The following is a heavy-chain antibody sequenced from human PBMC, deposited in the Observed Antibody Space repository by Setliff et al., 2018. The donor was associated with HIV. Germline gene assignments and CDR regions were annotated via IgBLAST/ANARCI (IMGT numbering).Heavy chain of an antibody. Sequence: SETLSLTCTVPGSSINRGGLYWNWIRQYPGKGLEWIGYIYSSGGTYYNPSLKSRVVISVDTSKNQFSLKLNSVTAADSAVYYCARGWSSGWYNWLDPWGQGTLVTVSS. CDR2: IYSSGGT. CDR1: GSSINRGGLY. D-gene: IGHD6-19*01. V-gene: IGHV4-31*03. CDR3: ARGWSSGWYNWLDP. J-gene: IGHJ5*02.